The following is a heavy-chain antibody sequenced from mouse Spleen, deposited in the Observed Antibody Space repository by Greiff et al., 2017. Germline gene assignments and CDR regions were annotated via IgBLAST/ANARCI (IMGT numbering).Heavy chain of an antibody. J-gene: IGHJ3*01. Sequence: VQLQQPGAELVMPGASVKLSCKASGYTFTSYWMHWVKQRPGQGLEWIGEIDPSDSYTNYNQKFKGKATLTVDKSSSTAYMQLSSLTSEDSAVYYCARMGGNYVWFAYWGQGTLVTVSA. CDR3: ARMGGNYVWFAY. D-gene: IGHD2-1*01. CDR1: GYTFTSYW. CDR2: IDPSDSYT. V-gene: IGHV1-69*01.